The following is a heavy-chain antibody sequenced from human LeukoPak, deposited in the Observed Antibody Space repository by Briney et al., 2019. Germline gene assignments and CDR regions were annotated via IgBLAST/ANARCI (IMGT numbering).Heavy chain of an antibody. D-gene: IGHD5-12*01. V-gene: IGHV3-23*01. CDR2: ISDVGGT. J-gene: IGHJ5*02. CDR1: GFTFISYA. CDR3: AKEAAVIGLLRLDP. Sequence: PGGSLRLSCAASGFTFISYAMSWVRQAPGKGLEWVSGISDVGGTFYADSVRGRFTISRDNSKNTLYLQMNSLRAEDTAVYYCAKEAAVIGLLRLDPWGQGALVTVSS.